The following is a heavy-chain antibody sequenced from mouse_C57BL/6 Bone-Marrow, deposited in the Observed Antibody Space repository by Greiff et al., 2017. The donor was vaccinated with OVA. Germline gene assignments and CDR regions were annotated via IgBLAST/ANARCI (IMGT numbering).Heavy chain of an antibody. Sequence: VKLQESDAELVKPGASVKISCKVSGYTFTDHTIHWMKQRPEQGLEWIGYIYPRDGSTKYNEKFKGKATLTADKSSSTAYMQLNSLTSEDSAVYFCARQLRLRRAWFAYWGQGTLVTVSA. CDR1: GYTFTDHT. J-gene: IGHJ3*01. CDR3: ARQLRLRRAWFAY. V-gene: IGHV1-78*01. CDR2: IYPRDGST. D-gene: IGHD3-2*02.